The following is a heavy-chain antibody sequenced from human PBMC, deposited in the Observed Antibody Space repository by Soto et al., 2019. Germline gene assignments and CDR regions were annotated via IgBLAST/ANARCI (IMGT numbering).Heavy chain of an antibody. CDR1: TFIFTNAY. J-gene: IGHJ4*02. V-gene: IGHV3-15*07. Sequence: GGSLRLSCAASTFIFTNAYINWVRQAPGKGPEWVGRVRSKTDGGTTDYAAPVMGRFTISRDNSKKTLYLQMDSLKTEDTAVYYCATTYTESYTFYFNSWGQGTLVTISS. CDR2: VRSKTDGGTT. D-gene: IGHD1-26*01. CDR3: ATTYTESYTFYFNS.